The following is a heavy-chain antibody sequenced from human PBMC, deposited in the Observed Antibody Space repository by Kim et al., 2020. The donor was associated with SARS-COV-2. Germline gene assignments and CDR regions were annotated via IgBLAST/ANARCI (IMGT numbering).Heavy chain of an antibody. CDR2: ISDSGGVT. Sequence: GGSLRLSCAASGFTFSSYGMSWVRQAPGKGLEWVSAISDSGGVTASADSVEGRFTISRDNSKNTLYLQMNSLRAEDTAVYYCARRVGSGHFNFEYWGQGTLVTVSS. V-gene: IGHV3-23*01. D-gene: IGHD3-22*01. CDR3: ARRVGSGHFNFEY. J-gene: IGHJ4*02. CDR1: GFTFSSYG.